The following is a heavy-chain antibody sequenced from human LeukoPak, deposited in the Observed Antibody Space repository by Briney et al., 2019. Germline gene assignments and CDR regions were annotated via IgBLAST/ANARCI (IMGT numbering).Heavy chain of an antibody. D-gene: IGHD3-16*02. CDR2: IIPVFGVS. J-gene: IGHJ3*02. CDR3: TREGVYAPDPSSYHRDAFDI. V-gene: IGHV1-69*04. Sequence: GASVKVSCKASGYTFTSYGICWVRQAPGQGLEWMGRIIPVFGVSNFAQKFQGRVTITADKSTNTVHMELTRLKSGDTAVYYCTREGVYAPDPSSYHRDAFDIWGQGTVVVVSS. CDR1: GYTFTSYG.